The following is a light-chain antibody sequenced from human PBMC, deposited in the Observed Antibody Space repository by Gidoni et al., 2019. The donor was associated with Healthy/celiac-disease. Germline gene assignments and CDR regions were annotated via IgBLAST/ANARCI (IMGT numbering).Light chain of an antibody. J-gene: IGKJ2*01. CDR1: QSVSSSY. V-gene: IGKV3-20*01. CDR2: GAS. Sequence: EIVLTQSPVTLSLSPGERATLSCRASQSVSSSYLAWYQQKPGQAPRLLIYGASSRDTGIPDRFSGSGSGTDFTLTISRLEPEDFAVYYCQQYGSSPYTFGQGTKLEIK. CDR3: QQYGSSPYT.